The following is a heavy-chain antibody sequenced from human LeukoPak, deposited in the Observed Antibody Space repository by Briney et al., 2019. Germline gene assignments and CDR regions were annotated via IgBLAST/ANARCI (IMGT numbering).Heavy chain of an antibody. J-gene: IGHJ4*02. Sequence: GGSLRLSCAASGFTFSSYAMSWVRQAPGKGLVWVSRINSDGSSTSYADSVKGRFTISRDNAKNTLYLQMNSLRAEDTAVYYCGRSSYPYYFDYWGQGTLVTVSS. CDR2: INSDGSST. CDR1: GFTFSSYA. D-gene: IGHD6-13*01. CDR3: GRSSYPYYFDY. V-gene: IGHV3-74*01.